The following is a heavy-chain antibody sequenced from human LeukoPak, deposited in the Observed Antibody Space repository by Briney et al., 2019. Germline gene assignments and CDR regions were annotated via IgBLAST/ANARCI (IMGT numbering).Heavy chain of an antibody. J-gene: IGHJ5*01. CDR3: AKDHYDILTGYYFWYDC. CDR1: GFTFSSYA. D-gene: IGHD3-9*01. V-gene: IGHV3-23*01. Sequence: GGSLRLSCAASGFTFSSYAMSWVRQAPGKGLEWVSAISGSGGSTYYADSVKGRFTISRDNSKNTLYLQMNSLRAEDTAVYYCAKDHYDILTGYYFWYDCWGQGTLVTVSS. CDR2: ISGSGGST.